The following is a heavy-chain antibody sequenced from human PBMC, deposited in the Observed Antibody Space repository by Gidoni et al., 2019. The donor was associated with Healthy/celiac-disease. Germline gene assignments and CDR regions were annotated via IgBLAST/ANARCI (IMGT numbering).Heavy chain of an antibody. CDR2: ISGSSGYI. J-gene: IGHJ4*02. D-gene: IGHD3-3*01. CDR1: GFTFSSYS. V-gene: IGHV3-21*01. CDR3: SRGRGFGGSHFDY. Sequence: EVQLVESGGGLVKPGGSLRLSCAASGFTFSSYSMNWLRQASGKGLEGSSTISGSSGYIYYADSVKSRITISRDNAKISRYLQMNILKAEDTAVYYCSRGRGFGGSHFDYWGQGTLVTVSS.